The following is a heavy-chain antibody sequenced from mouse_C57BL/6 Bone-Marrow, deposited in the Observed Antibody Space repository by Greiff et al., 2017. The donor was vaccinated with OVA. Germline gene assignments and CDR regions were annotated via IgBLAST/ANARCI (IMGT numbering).Heavy chain of an antibody. CDR2: IDPSDCFT. J-gene: IGHJ2*01. Sequence: QVQLQQPGAELVKPGASVKLSCKASGYTFTSYWMQWVKQRPGQGLEWIGEIDPSDCFTNYNQKFKGKATLTVDTSSSTADMQLSSLTSEDSAVYYCARGVGRGYFDYWGQGTTLTVSS. D-gene: IGHD4-1*01. V-gene: IGHV1-50*01. CDR3: ARGVGRGYFDY. CDR1: GYTFTSYW.